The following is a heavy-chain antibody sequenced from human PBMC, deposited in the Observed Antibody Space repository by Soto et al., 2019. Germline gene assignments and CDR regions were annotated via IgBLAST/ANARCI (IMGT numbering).Heavy chain of an antibody. D-gene: IGHD6-19*01. CDR3: XXXXGYSSGWAEADGAY. CDR1: GFTFSSYW. Sequence: EVQLVESGGGLVQPGGSLRLSCAASGFTFSSYWMHWVRQAPGKGLVWVSYINSDGSSTIYADSVKGRFTISRDNAKXXXXXXXXXXXXXXXXXXXXXXXXGYSSGWAEADGAYWGQGTLVIVSS. J-gene: IGHJ4*02. V-gene: IGHV3-74*01. CDR2: INSDGSST.